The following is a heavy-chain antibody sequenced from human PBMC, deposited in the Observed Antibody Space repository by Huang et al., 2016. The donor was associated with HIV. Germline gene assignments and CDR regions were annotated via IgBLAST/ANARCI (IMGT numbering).Heavy chain of an antibody. CDR1: GGSFSGYY. CDR2: INHSEST. CDR3: ARGQGGYYYYMDV. V-gene: IGHV4-34*01. J-gene: IGHJ6*03. Sequence: QVQLQQWGAGLLRPSETLSLTCAVYGGSFSGYYGTWIRQPPGKGREWIGEINHSESTNYNPSLKSRVTISVDTSRNQFSLTLTSVTAADTAVYYCARGQGGYYYYMDVWGKGTTVTVSS.